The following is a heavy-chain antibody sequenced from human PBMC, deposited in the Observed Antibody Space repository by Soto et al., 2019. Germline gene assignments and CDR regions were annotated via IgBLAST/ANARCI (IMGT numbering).Heavy chain of an antibody. CDR1: GYTFTTYG. J-gene: IGHJ4*02. V-gene: IGHV1-18*01. Sequence: ASVKVSCKASGYTFTTYGISWVRQAPGQGLDWMGWISAYNGNTNYAQKLQGRVTMTTDKFTSTVYMELRSLRSDDTAVYYCARDPVPWRGYYAEYYFDFWGQGTLVTVSS. CDR2: ISAYNGNT. D-gene: IGHD3-3*01. CDR3: ARDPVPWRGYYAEYYFDF.